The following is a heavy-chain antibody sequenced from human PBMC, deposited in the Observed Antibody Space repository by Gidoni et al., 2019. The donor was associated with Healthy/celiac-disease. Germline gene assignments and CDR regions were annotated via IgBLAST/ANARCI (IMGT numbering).Heavy chain of an antibody. D-gene: IGHD6-13*01. CDR1: GGSISSSSYY. CDR3: ARQGTGRYGIAAAGGFD. Sequence: QLQLQESGPGLVKPSETLSLTCTVSGGSISSSSYYWGWIRQPPGKGLEWIGGISYSGSTYYNPSLKRRVTISVDTSKNQFSLKLSSVTAADTAVYYCARQGTGRYGIAAAGGFDWGQGTLVTVSS. V-gene: IGHV4-39*01. J-gene: IGHJ4*02. CDR2: ISYSGST.